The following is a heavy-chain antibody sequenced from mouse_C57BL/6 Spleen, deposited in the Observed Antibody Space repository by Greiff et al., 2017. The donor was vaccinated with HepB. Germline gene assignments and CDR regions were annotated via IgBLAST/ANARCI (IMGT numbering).Heavy chain of an antibody. CDR1: GYTFTSYW. J-gene: IGHJ4*01. CDR2: IYPGSGST. V-gene: IGHV1-55*01. D-gene: IGHD4-1*01. Sequence: VQLQQPGAELVKPGASVKMSCKASGYTFTSYWITWVKQRPGQGLEWIGDIYPGSGSTNYNEKFKSKATLTVNTSSSTAYMQLSSLTSEDSAVYYCARNWDGEGYYAMDYWGQGTSVTVSS. CDR3: ARNWDGEGYYAMDY.